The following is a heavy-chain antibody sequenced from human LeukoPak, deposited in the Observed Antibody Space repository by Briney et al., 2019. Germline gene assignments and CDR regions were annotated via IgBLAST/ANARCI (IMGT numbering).Heavy chain of an antibody. Sequence: SGGSLRLSCAASGFTFDDYAMHWVRQAPGKGLEWVSGISWNSGSIGYADSVKGRFTISRGNAKNSLYLQMNSLRAEDTALYYCAKDIGRSSSWYRFDYWGQGTLVTVSS. CDR3: AKDIGRSSSWYRFDY. CDR2: ISWNSGSI. J-gene: IGHJ4*02. D-gene: IGHD6-13*01. V-gene: IGHV3-9*01. CDR1: GFTFDDYA.